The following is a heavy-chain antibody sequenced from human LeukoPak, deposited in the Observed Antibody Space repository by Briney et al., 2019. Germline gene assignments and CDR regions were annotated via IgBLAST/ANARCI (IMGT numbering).Heavy chain of an antibody. J-gene: IGHJ4*02. CDR1: GFTFSSYE. Sequence: GGSLRLSCVASGFTFSSYEMNWVRQAPGKGLEWLSYIGSSDSTTHYADSVKGRFTISRDNSKNTLYLQMNSLRAEDTAVYYCARGRGSGYDFDYWGQGTLVTVSS. CDR2: IGSSDSTT. CDR3: ARGRGSGYDFDY. V-gene: IGHV3-48*03. D-gene: IGHD5-12*01.